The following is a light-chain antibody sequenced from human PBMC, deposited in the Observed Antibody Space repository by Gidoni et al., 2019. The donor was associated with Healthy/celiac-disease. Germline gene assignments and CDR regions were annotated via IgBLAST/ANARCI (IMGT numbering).Light chain of an antibody. CDR2: AAS. CDR3: QQSYSTPLT. J-gene: IGKJ4*01. V-gene: IGKV1-39*01. CDR1: QSISSY. Sequence: DLEVTQSPSSLSASLGDRVSSTCRASQSISSYLNWYQQKPGKAPKLLIYAASSWQSGVPSRFSGRGAGTDFTLTSSRLQPEDFATYYCQQSYSTPLTFXGXTKVEIK.